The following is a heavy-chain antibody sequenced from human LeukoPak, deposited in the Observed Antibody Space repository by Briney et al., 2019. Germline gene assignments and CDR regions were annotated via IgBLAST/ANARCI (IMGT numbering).Heavy chain of an antibody. D-gene: IGHD3-22*01. CDR2: INHSGST. CDR1: GGSFSGYY. CDR3: VRGVSSPYYYDSSGYYRHNWFDP. Sequence: SETLSLTCAVYGGSFSGYYWSWIRQPPGKGLEWIGEINHSGSTNYNPSLKSRVTISVDTSKNQFSLKLSSVTAADTAVYYCVRGVSSPYYYDSSGYYRHNWFDPWGQGTLVTVSS. V-gene: IGHV4-34*01. J-gene: IGHJ5*02.